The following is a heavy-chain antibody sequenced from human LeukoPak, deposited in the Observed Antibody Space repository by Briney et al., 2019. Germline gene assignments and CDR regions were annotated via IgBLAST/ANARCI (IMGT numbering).Heavy chain of an antibody. Sequence: ASVKVSCKASGYTFTGYYMHWVRQAPGQGLEWMGWINPNSGGTNYAQKFQGRVTMTRDTSISTANMELRRLRSDDTAVYYCARDPIYYDSSGYYYYFDYWGQGTLVTVSS. V-gene: IGHV1-2*02. J-gene: IGHJ4*02. D-gene: IGHD3-22*01. CDR1: GYTFTGYY. CDR2: INPNSGGT. CDR3: ARDPIYYDSSGYYYYFDY.